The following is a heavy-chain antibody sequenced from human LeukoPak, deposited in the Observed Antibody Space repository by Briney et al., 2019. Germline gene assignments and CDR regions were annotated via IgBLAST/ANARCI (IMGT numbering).Heavy chain of an antibody. D-gene: IGHD1-26*01. J-gene: IGHJ4*02. V-gene: IGHV1-8*01. CDR3: AVDSVGTINVFDY. Sequence: ASVKVSCKASGYTFTSYDINWVRQASGQGLEWMGWMNPNSGNTGYARKFQGRVTMTRSTSISTAYMELSSLTSEDTAVYYCAVDSVGTINVFDYWGQGTLVTVSS. CDR2: MNPNSGNT. CDR1: GYTFTSYD.